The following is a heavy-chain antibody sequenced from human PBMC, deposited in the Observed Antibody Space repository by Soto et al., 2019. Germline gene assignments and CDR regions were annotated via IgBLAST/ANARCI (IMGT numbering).Heavy chain of an antibody. J-gene: IGHJ3*02. CDR3: ARGGGVGVAGSAAFDM. CDR2: INPATGAA. D-gene: IGHD3-3*01. V-gene: IGHV1-2*02. Sequence: QLHLVQSGAVMKKPGASVTVSCSASGYPVTAYYMHWVRQAPGRGLEWMGGINPATGAAKYTQTFQGRVTLARDTSTSTVFMEPGGLTSEDTAVFYCARGGGVGVAGSAAFDMWGQGTLVTVSS. CDR1: GYPVTAYY.